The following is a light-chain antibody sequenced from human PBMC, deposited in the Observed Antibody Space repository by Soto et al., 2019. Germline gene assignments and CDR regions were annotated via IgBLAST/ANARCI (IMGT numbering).Light chain of an antibody. V-gene: IGKV1-5*03. Sequence: DIQMTQSPSTLSASVGDRVTITCRASQSISSWLAWYQQKPGKAPKLLIYKASSLESGVPSRFSGGGSGTDFTLTVSSLQPEDSATYYCQQSYSTPTFGQGTKVDIK. CDR2: KAS. J-gene: IGKJ1*01. CDR3: QQSYSTPT. CDR1: QSISSW.